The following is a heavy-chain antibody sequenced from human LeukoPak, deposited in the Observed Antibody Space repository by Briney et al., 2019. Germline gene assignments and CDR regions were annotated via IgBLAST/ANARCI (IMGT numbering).Heavy chain of an antibody. V-gene: IGHV4-39*01. CDR1: GGSISSGDYY. CDR3: ARQLGTPTTSVVDY. Sequence: PSETLSLTCTVSGGSISSGDYYWGWIRQSPGKGLEGIGNIYSSGSTYYNPSLKSRVTISMDTSENQFSLNLGSVTAADTAVYYCARQLGTPTTSVVDYWGQGTLVTVSS. J-gene: IGHJ4*02. D-gene: IGHD1-7*01. CDR2: IYSSGST.